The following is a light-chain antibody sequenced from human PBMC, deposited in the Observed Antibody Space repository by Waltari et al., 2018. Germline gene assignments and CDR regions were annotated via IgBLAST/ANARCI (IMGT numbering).Light chain of an antibody. CDR2: DVS. V-gene: IGLV2-14*03. CDR3: NSYTTISTWV. J-gene: IGLJ3*02. Sequence: QSALTQHASVSGSPGQSIPIHCTGTRGDVGPSNYVLWYQQYPGKAPKLIMYDVSYRPSGVSSRFSGSQSCNTASLTISGLQAEDEADYYCNSYTTISTWVFGGGTKLTVL. CDR1: RGDVGPSNY.